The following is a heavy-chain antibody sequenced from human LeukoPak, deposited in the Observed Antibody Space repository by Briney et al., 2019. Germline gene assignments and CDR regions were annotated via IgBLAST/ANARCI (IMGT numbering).Heavy chain of an antibody. CDR1: GFTFDDYA. CDR2: ISWNSGSI. D-gene: IGHD6-19*01. CDR3: AKGVPSSSGWYGVDY. Sequence: GGSLRLSCAASGFTFDDYAMHWVRQAPGKGLEWVSGISWNSGSIGYADSVKGRFTISRDNAKNSLYLQMNSLRAEDTALYYCAKGVPSSSGWYGVDYWGQGTLVTVSS. V-gene: IGHV3-9*01. J-gene: IGHJ4*02.